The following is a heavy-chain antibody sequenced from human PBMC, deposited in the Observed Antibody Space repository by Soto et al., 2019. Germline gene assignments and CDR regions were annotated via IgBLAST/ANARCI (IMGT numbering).Heavy chain of an antibody. D-gene: IGHD5-18*01. CDR3: ARDWRYSYGLSNWFDP. CDR2: IKQDGSEK. CDR1: GFTFSSYW. V-gene: IGHV3-7*01. J-gene: IGHJ5*02. Sequence: GGSLRLACAASGFTFSSYWMSWVRQAPGKGLEWVANIKQDGSEKYYVDSVKGRFTISRDNAKNSLYLQMNSLRAEDTAVYYCARDWRYSYGLSNWFDPWGQGTLVTVSS.